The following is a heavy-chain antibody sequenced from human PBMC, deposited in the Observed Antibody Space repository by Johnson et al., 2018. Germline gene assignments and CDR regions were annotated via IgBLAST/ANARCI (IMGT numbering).Heavy chain of an antibody. J-gene: IGHJ3*02. V-gene: IGHV3-7*01. CDR2: IKQDGSDK. Sequence: EVQLLETGGGLVQPGGSLRLSCVVSGFTFSKYWMSWVRQAPGKGLAWVANIKQDGSDKGYVDSVKGRFSISRDNAKNSVYMQMNNLRVEDTAVYYCTAEWDGFDMWGQGTLVTVSS. CDR1: GFTFSKYW. CDR3: TAEWDGFDM.